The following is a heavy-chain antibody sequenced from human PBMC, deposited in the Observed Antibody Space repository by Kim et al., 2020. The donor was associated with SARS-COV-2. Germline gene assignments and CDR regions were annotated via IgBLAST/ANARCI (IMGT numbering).Heavy chain of an antibody. V-gene: IGHV4-39*07. D-gene: IGHD1-26*01. Sequence: YNPSLKSRVTISVDTSKNQFSLKLSSVTAADTAVYYCARMRWELLWYFDYWGQGTLVTVSS. J-gene: IGHJ4*02. CDR3: ARMRWELLWYFDY.